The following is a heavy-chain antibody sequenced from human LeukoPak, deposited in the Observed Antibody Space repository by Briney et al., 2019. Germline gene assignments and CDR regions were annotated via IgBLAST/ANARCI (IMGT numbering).Heavy chain of an antibody. CDR2: INHSGSP. CDR3: ASLPVTHGAFDL. J-gene: IGHJ3*01. Sequence: SETLSLTCAVYGGSFSDYYWSWIRQPPGKGLEWVGEINHSGSPNYNPSLKSRVTISLDTSKKQFSLKLTSVAAADTAVYYCASLPVTHGAFDLWGQGTMVTVSS. CDR1: GGSFSDYY. V-gene: IGHV4-34*01. D-gene: IGHD2-21*02.